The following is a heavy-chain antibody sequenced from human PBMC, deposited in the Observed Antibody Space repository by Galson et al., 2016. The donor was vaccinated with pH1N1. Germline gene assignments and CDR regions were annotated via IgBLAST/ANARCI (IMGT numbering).Heavy chain of an antibody. J-gene: IGHJ6*03. CDR2: IRFAGDSQ. V-gene: IGHV3-30*02. D-gene: IGHD3-16*01. Sequence: SLRLSCAGSRFTLSSYGIHWVRQAPGKGLEWVAFIRFAGDSQIYTDSVKGRFTISRDNSKNTVYLQMDSLRPDDTAEYFCAKVGLHDPSGHFYYMDVWGKGTTVTVSS. CDR3: AKVGLHDPSGHFYYMDV. CDR1: RFTLSSYG.